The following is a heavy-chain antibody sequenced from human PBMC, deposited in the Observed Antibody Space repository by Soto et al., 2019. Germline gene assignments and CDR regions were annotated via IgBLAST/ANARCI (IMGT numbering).Heavy chain of an antibody. CDR3: AREGAHYTPLDH. CDR1: GYTFTDDA. V-gene: IGHV1-3*01. D-gene: IGHD2-15*01. J-gene: IGHJ4*02. Sequence: ASVKVSCKASGYTFTDDAIHWVRQAPGQGLEWMGWINVGNGNTGYSRKFQGRVTNARDMSASTAYIEVTSLTSEDTAIYYCAREGAHYTPLDHWGQGTLVTVSS. CDR2: INVGNGNT.